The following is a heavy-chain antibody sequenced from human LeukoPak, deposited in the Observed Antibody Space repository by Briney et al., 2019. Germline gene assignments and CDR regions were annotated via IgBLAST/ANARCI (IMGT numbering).Heavy chain of an antibody. CDR1: GDPFSIYA. Sequence: SVKVSCKASGDPFSIYAISWVRQAPGQGLEWMGGIIPIFGTANYAQKLQCRVTITADESTSTAYMELSSLRSEDTAVYYCARGKFNDYVWGSYRYDAFDIWGQGTMVTVSS. CDR2: IIPIFGTA. J-gene: IGHJ3*02. V-gene: IGHV1-69*01. D-gene: IGHD3-16*02. CDR3: ARGKFNDYVWGSYRYDAFDI.